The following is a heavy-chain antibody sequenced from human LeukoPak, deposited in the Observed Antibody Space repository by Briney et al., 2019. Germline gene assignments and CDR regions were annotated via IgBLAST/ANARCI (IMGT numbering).Heavy chain of an antibody. CDR3: ARVPDYGGKDLDY. Sequence: ASVKVSCKASGYSFTDCYVHWVRQAPGQGLEWMGCINPSSGDTNYAQKFQGRVTMTRDTSITTAYMELSRLSSDDTAMYYCARVPDYGGKDLDYWGQGTLVTVSS. J-gene: IGHJ4*02. D-gene: IGHD4-23*01. V-gene: IGHV1-2*02. CDR1: GYSFTDCY. CDR2: INPSSGDT.